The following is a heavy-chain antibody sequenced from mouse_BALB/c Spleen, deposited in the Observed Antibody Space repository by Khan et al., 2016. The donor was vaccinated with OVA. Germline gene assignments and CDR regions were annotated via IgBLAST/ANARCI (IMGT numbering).Heavy chain of an antibody. CDR2: IWSDGTT. D-gene: IGHD2-10*01. CDR3: ARQPYYHYNIMDY. Sequence: VQLQESGPGLAAPSQSLSITCTISGFSLTTYGVHWVRQPPGKGLEWLVVIWSDGTTNYNSALKSRLTITKENSQSQVFLKMNSLQTDDTAIYFCARQPYYHYNIMDYWGQGTSVTVSS. V-gene: IGHV2-6-1*01. J-gene: IGHJ4*01. CDR1: GFSLTTYG.